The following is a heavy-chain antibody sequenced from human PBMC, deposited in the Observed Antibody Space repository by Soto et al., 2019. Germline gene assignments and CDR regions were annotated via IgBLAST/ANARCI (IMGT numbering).Heavy chain of an antibody. CDR2: ISHSGTT. J-gene: IGHJ5*02. D-gene: IGHD5-18*01. CDR1: GCSISSGGYC. V-gene: IGHV4-30-2*05. CDR3: ARGRGYSYGLDP. Sequence: PSETLSLTCAVSGCSISSGGYCWSWIRQPPGKGLEWIGFISHSGTTNYNPSLKSRVAISVDTSKNQFSLSLSSVTAADTAVYYCARGRGYSYGLDPWGQGTLVTVSS.